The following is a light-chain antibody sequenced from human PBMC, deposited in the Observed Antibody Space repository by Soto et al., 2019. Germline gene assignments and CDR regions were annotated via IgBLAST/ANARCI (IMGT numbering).Light chain of an antibody. CDR1: SSDVGSYNL. V-gene: IGLV2-23*01. Sequence: QSVLTQPASVSGSPGQSITISCTGISSDVGSYNLVSWYQQHLGEAPKVMIYEGSKRPSGVSNRFYGSKSGNTASLTISGLQAEDEADYSCCSYAGSSNCVFGNGKKVTV. CDR2: EGS. CDR3: CSYAGSSNCV. J-gene: IGLJ1*01.